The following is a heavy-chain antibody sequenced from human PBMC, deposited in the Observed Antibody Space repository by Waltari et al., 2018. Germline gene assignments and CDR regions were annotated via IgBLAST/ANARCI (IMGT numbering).Heavy chain of an antibody. CDR1: GGSISSGSYY. CDR2: IYTSGST. D-gene: IGHD6-19*01. CDR3: ASGGDPGIAVAPFDY. J-gene: IGHJ4*02. V-gene: IGHV4-61*09. Sequence: QVQLQESGPGLVKPSQTLSLTCTFSGGSISSGSYYWSWIRPPAGKGLEWIGYIYTSGSTNYNHSLKRRVTISVDTSKNQFSLKLSSVTAADTAVYYCASGGDPGIAVAPFDYWGQGTLVTISS.